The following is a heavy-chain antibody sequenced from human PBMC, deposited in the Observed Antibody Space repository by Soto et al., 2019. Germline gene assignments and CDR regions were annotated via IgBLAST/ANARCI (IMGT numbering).Heavy chain of an antibody. V-gene: IGHV5-10-1*01. CDR3: ARQPLGYSDSSLFFDN. CDR2: IAPADSYT. D-gene: IGHD3-22*01. CDR1: GYSFTNYW. J-gene: IGHJ4*02. Sequence: GESPKISCAPSGYSFTNYWIRWVRQMPGKGLEWMGRIAPADSYTYYSPSFQGHITISVDKSIGTAYLQWSSLKASDTAMYYCARQPLGYSDSSLFFDNWGQGTLV.